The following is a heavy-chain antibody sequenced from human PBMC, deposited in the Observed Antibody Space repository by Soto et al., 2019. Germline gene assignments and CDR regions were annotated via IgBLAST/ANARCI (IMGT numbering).Heavy chain of an antibody. CDR1: GGTFRSNA. J-gene: IGHJ6*02. Sequence: QVQLVQSGTEVKKPGSSVKVSCKASGGTFRSNAISWVRQAPGQGLEWMGGLIPIFGTTNYAQKFQGRVTISADESASTAYNEPSSLRSDDTAVYYFASLPSFYYGSGYGMDVWGQGTTVTVSS. CDR3: ASLPSFYYGSGYGMDV. CDR2: LIPIFGTT. V-gene: IGHV1-69*01. D-gene: IGHD3-10*01.